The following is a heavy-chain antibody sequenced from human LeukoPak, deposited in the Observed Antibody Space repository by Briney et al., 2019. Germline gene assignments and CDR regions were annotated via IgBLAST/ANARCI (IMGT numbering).Heavy chain of an antibody. CDR2: ISWDGGST. CDR3: AKSHCSGGSCYYYYYMDV. D-gene: IGHD2-15*01. CDR1: GFTFDDYA. Sequence: PGGPLRLSCAASGFTFDDYAMHWVRQAPGKGLEWVSLISWDGGSTYYADSVKGRFTISRDNSKNSLYLQMNSLRAEDTALYYCAKSHCSGGSCYYYYYMDVWGKGTTVTVSS. V-gene: IGHV3-43D*04. J-gene: IGHJ6*03.